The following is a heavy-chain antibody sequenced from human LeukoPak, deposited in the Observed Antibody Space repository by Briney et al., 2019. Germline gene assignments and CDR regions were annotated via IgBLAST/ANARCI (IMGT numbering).Heavy chain of an antibody. CDR3: AREVGGSDY. V-gene: IGHV4-34*01. J-gene: IGHJ4*02. CDR1: GGSFSGYY. Sequence: SETLSLTCAVYGGSFSGYYWSWIRQPPGKGLEWIGEINHRGSTNYNPSLKSRVTISVDTSKNQFSLKLSSVTAADTAVYYCAREVGGSDYWGQGTLVTVSS. CDR2: INHRGST. D-gene: IGHD4-23*01.